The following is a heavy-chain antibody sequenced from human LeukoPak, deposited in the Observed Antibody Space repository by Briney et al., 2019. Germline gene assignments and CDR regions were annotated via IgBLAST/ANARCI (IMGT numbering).Heavy chain of an antibody. Sequence: SETLSLTCTVSGGSIGSHYWSWIRQPPGKGLEWIGYIYYSGSTNYNPSLKSRVTISVDTSKNQFSLKLSSVTAADTAVYYCARDRRAYGGEHYFDYWGQGTLVTVSS. D-gene: IGHD4-23*01. CDR3: ARDRRAYGGEHYFDY. V-gene: IGHV4-59*11. J-gene: IGHJ4*02. CDR2: IYYSGST. CDR1: GGSIGSHY.